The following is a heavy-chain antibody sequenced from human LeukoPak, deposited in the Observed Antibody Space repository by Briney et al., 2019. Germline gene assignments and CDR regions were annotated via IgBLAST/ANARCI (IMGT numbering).Heavy chain of an antibody. CDR1: GGSFSGYY. Sequence: AETLSLTCAVYGGSFSGYYWSWIRQLPGKGLEWIGYIYYSGSTNYNPSLKSRVTISVDTSKNQFSLRLTSVTAADTAIYYCAAMTTVTMYSYFFDSWGQGTLLTVSS. CDR3: AAMTTVTMYSYFFDS. D-gene: IGHD4-17*01. J-gene: IGHJ4*02. V-gene: IGHV4-59*01. CDR2: IYYSGST.